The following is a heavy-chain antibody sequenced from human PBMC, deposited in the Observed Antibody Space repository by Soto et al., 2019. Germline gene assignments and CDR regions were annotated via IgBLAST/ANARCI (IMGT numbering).Heavy chain of an antibody. Sequence: EVQLVESGGGLVKPGGSLRLSCAASGFTFSSYSMNWFRQAPGNGLEWVSSISSSSSYIYYADSVKGRFTISKDNAKNSLYLQMNSLRAVDTAVYYCAAVGYSGYDYGLDYWGQGTLVTVSS. CDR2: ISSSSSYI. J-gene: IGHJ4*02. D-gene: IGHD5-12*01. CDR3: AAVGYSGYDYGLDY. V-gene: IGHV3-21*01. CDR1: GFTFSSYS.